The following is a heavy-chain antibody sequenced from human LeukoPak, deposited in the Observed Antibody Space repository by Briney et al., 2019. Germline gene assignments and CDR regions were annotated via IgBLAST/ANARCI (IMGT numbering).Heavy chain of an antibody. V-gene: IGHV3-7*04. Sequence: GGSLRLSCAASGFTFSTYWTSWVRQAPGKGLGWVANINQDGSEKYYVDSVKGRFTISRDNSKNSLYLQMNSLRAEDTAVYYCARGDDFSGDYWGQGTLVTVSS. D-gene: IGHD3/OR15-3a*01. CDR2: INQDGSEK. CDR3: ARGDDFSGDY. CDR1: GFTFSTYW. J-gene: IGHJ4*02.